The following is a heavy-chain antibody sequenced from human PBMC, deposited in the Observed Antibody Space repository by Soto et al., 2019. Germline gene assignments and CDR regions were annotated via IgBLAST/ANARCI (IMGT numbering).Heavy chain of an antibody. Sequence: PGGSLRPSWPAPGFTLGNYWMPWVRQAPGKGLEWVANIKEDGSEKHYVDSVKGRFTISRDNAKNSLYLQMNSLRVEDTAVYFCSRDVVVGAKALNYWGQGALVTVSS. CDR3: SRDVVVGAKALNY. J-gene: IGHJ4*02. V-gene: IGHV3-7*01. CDR2: IKEDGSEK. CDR1: GFTLGNYW. D-gene: IGHD2-15*01.